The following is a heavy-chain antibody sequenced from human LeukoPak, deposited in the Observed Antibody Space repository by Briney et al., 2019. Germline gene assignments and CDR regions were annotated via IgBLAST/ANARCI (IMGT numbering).Heavy chain of an antibody. CDR2: TVSEIDGGTT. V-gene: IGHV3-15*04. Sequence: GGSLRLSCAASGFTFNYAWMSWVRQVPGKGLEWVGQTVSEIDGGTTDYAAPVKGRFTISRDDSKSTLYLQMNSLKIEDTAVYYCTTDEDWNYARKDVWGQGATVTVSS. D-gene: IGHD1-7*01. J-gene: IGHJ6*02. CDR1: GFTFNYAW. CDR3: TTDEDWNYARKDV.